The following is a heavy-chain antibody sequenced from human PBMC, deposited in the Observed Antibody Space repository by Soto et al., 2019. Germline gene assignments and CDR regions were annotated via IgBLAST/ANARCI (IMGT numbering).Heavy chain of an antibody. CDR1: GGTLNTYT. Sequence: SVKVSCKASGGTLNTYTINWVRQAPGRRLEWVGQIVPMYDSVNYAENFQGRVTITADKSAKTSFMELTSLKSEDTALYFCATWRHYSGSYCFDYWGQGTLVTVSS. J-gene: IGHJ4*02. V-gene: IGHV1-69*06. CDR3: ATWRHYSGSYCFDY. CDR2: IVPMYDSV. D-gene: IGHD1-26*01.